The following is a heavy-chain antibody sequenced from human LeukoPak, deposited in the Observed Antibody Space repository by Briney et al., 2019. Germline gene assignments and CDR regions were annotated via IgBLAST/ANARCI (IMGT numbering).Heavy chain of an antibody. CDR1: GGSISTDYHS. Sequence: PSETLSLTCTVSGGSISTDYHSWGWIRQSPEKGLEWIGSIYYNGKAYYNPSLKSRLTLSVDTSKNQVSLTLTSVTAADTALYYCARLYSIGAKYSWFDPWGQGTLVTVSS. D-gene: IGHD1-26*01. J-gene: IGHJ5*02. CDR2: IYYNGKA. CDR3: ARLYSIGAKYSWFDP. V-gene: IGHV4-39*01.